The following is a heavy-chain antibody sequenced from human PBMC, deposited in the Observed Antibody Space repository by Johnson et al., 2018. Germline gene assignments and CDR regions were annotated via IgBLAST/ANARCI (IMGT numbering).Heavy chain of an antibody. J-gene: IGHJ6*02. D-gene: IGHD3-3*01. CDR2: ISYDGSNK. Sequence: QVQLVQCGGGVVQPGSSLRLSCAASGFTFSSYGMHWVRPAPGKGLEWVAVISYDGSNKYYADSVKGRFPFSSDNSKNTLYLQMNRLRAEDTAVYYCAKAFNDFWSGYPYYYYGMDVWGQGPTVTVSS. CDR3: AKAFNDFWSGYPYYYYGMDV. CDR1: GFTFSSYG. V-gene: IGHV3-30*18.